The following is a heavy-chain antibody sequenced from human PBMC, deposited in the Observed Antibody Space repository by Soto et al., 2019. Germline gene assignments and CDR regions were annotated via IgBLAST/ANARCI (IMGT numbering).Heavy chain of an antibody. D-gene: IGHD4-17*01. V-gene: IGHV4-31*03. CDR1: GGSISSGGYY. Sequence: QVQLQESGPGLVKPSQTLSLTCTVSGGSISSGGYYWSWIRQHPGKGLEWIGYIYYSRSTYYNPSLKSRVTISVDTSKNQFSLKLSSVTAADTAVYYCARTQRHYGYYFDYWGQGTLVTVSS. J-gene: IGHJ4*02. CDR2: IYYSRST. CDR3: ARTQRHYGYYFDY.